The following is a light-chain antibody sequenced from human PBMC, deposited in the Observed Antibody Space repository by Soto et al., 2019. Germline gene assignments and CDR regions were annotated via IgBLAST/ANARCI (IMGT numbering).Light chain of an antibody. CDR3: QSYDSSLTVV. V-gene: IGLV1-40*01. CDR2: GNI. Sequence: QSVLTQPPSVSGAPGQRVTISCTGSSSNIGSGYDVHWYQQVQGTAPKLLIYGNINRPSGVPDRFSGSKSGTSACLAITGLQADDEADYYCQSYDSSLTVVFGGGTKVTVL. J-gene: IGLJ2*01. CDR1: SSNIGSGYD.